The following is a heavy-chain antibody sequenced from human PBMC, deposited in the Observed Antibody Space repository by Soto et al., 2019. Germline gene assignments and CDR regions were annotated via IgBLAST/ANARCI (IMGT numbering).Heavy chain of an antibody. Sequence: LRLSCAASGFNVGAFAVNWVRQAPGKGLEWVSGISVSDAFVYYADSVRGRFSISRDASENILYLQMNSLRVDDTALYYCTRETVAGITGLDYWGPGTLVTVSS. CDR2: ISVSDAFV. V-gene: IGHV3-23*01. J-gene: IGHJ4*02. D-gene: IGHD1-20*01. CDR1: GFNVGAFA. CDR3: TRETVAGITGLDY.